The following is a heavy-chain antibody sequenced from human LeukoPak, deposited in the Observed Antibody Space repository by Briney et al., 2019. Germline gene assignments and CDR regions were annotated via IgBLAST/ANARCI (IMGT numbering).Heavy chain of an antibody. CDR1: GGSISSSSYY. D-gene: IGHD6-19*01. J-gene: IGHJ5*02. CDR3: AKGDSSGWYESNWFDP. CDR2: ISGSGDST. Sequence: ETLSLTCTVSGGSISSSSYYWGWIRQPPGKGLEWVSSISGSGDSTYYADSVKGRFTISRDNSKNTLYLQMNSLRAEDTAVYYCAKGDSSGWYESNWFDPWGQGTLVTVSS. V-gene: IGHV3-23*01.